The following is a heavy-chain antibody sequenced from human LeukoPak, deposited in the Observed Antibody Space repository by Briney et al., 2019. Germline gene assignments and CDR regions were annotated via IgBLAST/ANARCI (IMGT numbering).Heavy chain of an antibody. J-gene: IGHJ3*01. CDR2: VSHTGAT. V-gene: IGHV4-59*01. D-gene: IGHD1-26*01. CDR3: ARDRRGSFYTFDL. Sequence: PSETLSLTCSVSGVSINGYFWNWVRQTPEKRLEWIGYVSHTGATTSNPTLKSRVSITIDTSKSQISLTMTSVTAADSALYYCARDRRGSFYTFDLWGPGTIVSVS. CDR1: GVSINGYF.